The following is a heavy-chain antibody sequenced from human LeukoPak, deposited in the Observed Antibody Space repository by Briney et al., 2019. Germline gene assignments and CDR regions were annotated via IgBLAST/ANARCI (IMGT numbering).Heavy chain of an antibody. CDR3: AKRGVVIRVILVGFHKEAYYFDS. D-gene: IGHD3-22*01. Sequence: GRSLRLSCVVSGITLANYGMSWVRQAPGKGLESVAGISDSGGRTNYADSVKGRFTISRDNPKNTLYLQMNSLRAEDTAVYFCAKRGVVIRVILVGFHKEAYYFDSWGPGALVTVSS. CDR2: ISDSGGRT. CDR1: GITLANYG. J-gene: IGHJ4*02. V-gene: IGHV3-23*01.